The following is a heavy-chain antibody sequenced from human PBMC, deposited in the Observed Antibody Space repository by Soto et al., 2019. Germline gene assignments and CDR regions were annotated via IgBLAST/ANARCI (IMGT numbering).Heavy chain of an antibody. D-gene: IGHD3-16*01. J-gene: IGHJ3*02. CDR3: ARDLPMGGGMADI. V-gene: IGHV1-3*01. CDR1: GYTFTSYA. CDR2: INAGNGNT. Sequence: ASVKVSCKASGYTFTSYAMHWVRQAPGQRLEWMGWINAGNGNTKYSQKFQGRVTITRDTSASTAYMELSSLRSEDTAVYYCARDLPMGGGMADIWGQGTMVTVSS.